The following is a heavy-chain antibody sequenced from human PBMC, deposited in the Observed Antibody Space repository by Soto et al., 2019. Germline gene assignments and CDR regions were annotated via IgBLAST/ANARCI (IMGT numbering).Heavy chain of an antibody. CDR3: GRVPRYSFPTSDSLDQ. D-gene: IGHD5-18*01. Sequence: QVHLVQSGTAVRKPGSSVTVSCKVSGGTFSTYTISWVRQAPGQGLQWMGGITPILRETTYAQNFQGRVFITADISATTAYMQLRDLAPEDTPMYYCGRVPRYSFPTSDSLDQWGQGTRVSVSS. CDR2: ITPILRET. CDR1: GGTFSTYT. J-gene: IGHJ4*02. V-gene: IGHV1-69*06.